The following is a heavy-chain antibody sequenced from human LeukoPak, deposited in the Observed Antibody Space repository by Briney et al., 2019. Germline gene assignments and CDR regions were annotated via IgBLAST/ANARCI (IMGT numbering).Heavy chain of an antibody. CDR1: GFTFSNYA. Sequence: PGGSLRLSCAASGFTFSNYAMSWVCQAPGKGLEWVSAILGSGGSTYYADSVKGRFTVSRDNSKSTLYLQMNSLRAEDTALYYCAKWGDYDVLTGYYVPDYWGQGTLVTVSS. CDR3: AKWGDYDVLTGYYVPDY. CDR2: ILGSGGST. D-gene: IGHD3-9*01. J-gene: IGHJ4*02. V-gene: IGHV3-23*01.